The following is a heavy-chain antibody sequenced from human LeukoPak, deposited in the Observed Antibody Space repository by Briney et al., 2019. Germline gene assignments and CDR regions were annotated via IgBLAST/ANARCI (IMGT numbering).Heavy chain of an antibody. CDR1: GFTFSSYE. Sequence: GGSLRLSCAASGFTFSSYEMNWARQAPGKGLEWVSYISSSGSTIYYADPVKGRFTISRDNAKNSLYLQMNSLRAEDTAVYYCARVDNGAVARQYYYYGMDVWGQGTTVTVSS. V-gene: IGHV3-48*03. CDR3: ARVDNGAVARQYYYYGMDV. J-gene: IGHJ6*02. D-gene: IGHD6-19*01. CDR2: ISSSGSTI.